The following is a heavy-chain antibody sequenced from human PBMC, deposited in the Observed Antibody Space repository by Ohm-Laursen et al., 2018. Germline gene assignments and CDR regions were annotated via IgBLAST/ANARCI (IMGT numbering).Heavy chain of an antibody. D-gene: IGHD6-13*01. CDR3: ARDPDSSSWFWPRHRYYGMDV. V-gene: IGHV3-64*01. CDR2: ISSNGGST. CDR1: GFTFSSYA. Sequence: SLRLSCTASGFTFSSYAMHWVRQAPGKGLEYVPAISSNGGSTYYANSVKGRFTISRDNSKNTLYLQMGSLRAEDMAVYYCARDPDSSSWFWPRHRYYGMDVWGQGTTVTVSS. J-gene: IGHJ6*02.